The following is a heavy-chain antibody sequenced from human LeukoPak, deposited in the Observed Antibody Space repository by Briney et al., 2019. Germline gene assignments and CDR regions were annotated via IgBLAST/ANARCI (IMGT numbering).Heavy chain of an antibody. CDR2: IKSKTDGGTT. J-gene: IGHJ4*02. D-gene: IGHD2-8*01. CDR1: GFTFSNAW. Sequence: PGGSLRLSCAASGFTFSNAWMSWVRQAPGKGLEWVGRIKSKTDGGTTDYAAPVKGRFTISRDDSKNMLYLQMNSLKTEDTAVYYCTTERRVYCTNGVCSGNYWGQGTLVTVSS. V-gene: IGHV3-15*01. CDR3: TTERRVYCTNGVCSGNY.